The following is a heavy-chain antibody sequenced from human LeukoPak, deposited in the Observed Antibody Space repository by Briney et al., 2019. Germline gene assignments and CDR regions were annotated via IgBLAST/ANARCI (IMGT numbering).Heavy chain of an antibody. CDR2: INPSGGST. D-gene: IGHD6-19*01. CDR1: GYTFSSYY. CDR3: ATHRSICWSSYYYSGMDG. J-gene: IGHJ6*02. V-gene: IGHV1-46*01. Sequence: ASVKVSCKASGYTFSSYYMHWVRQAPGQGLEWMGMINPSGGSTSYAQKFQGRVTMTEDTSTDTAYMELSSLRSEDTAVYYCATHRSICWSSYYYSGMDGWGQGTTVTVSS.